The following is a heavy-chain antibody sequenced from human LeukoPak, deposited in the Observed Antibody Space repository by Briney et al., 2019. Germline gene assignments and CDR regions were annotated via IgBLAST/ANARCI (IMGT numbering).Heavy chain of an antibody. CDR3: ARQNRITMIRGAWFDP. CDR2: INHSGTT. D-gene: IGHD3-10*01. Sequence: SETRSLTCAIYGGSFSGYYWSWIRQPPGKGLEWIGEINHSGTTNYNPSLKSRVTISVDTSKNQFSLKLRSVTAADTAVYFCARQNRITMIRGAWFDPWGQGILVTVSS. V-gene: IGHV4-34*01. CDR1: GGSFSGYY. J-gene: IGHJ5*02.